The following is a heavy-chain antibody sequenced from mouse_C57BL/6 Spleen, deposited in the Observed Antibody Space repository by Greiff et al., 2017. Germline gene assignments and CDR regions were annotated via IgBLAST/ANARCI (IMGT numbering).Heavy chain of an antibody. D-gene: IGHD1-1*01. J-gene: IGHJ1*03. CDR1: GYTFTSYW. Sequence: VKLQQPGAELVKPGASVKLSCKASGYTFTSYWMHWVKQRPGRGLEWIGRIDPNSGGTKYNEKFKSKATLTVDKPSSTAYMQLSSLTSEDSAVXFCSRASTVVYRYLDVWGTGTTVTVSS. CDR2: IDPNSGGT. CDR3: SRASTVVYRYLDV. V-gene: IGHV1-72*01.